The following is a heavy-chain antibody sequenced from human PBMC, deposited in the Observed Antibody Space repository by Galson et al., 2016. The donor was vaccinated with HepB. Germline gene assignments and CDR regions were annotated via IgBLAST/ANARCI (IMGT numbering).Heavy chain of an antibody. D-gene: IGHD6-19*01. J-gene: IGHJ6*02. CDR3: ARESGIAVAWNPFHYYYYGMDV. V-gene: IGHV3-33*08. Sequence: SLRLSCAASGFTFSRYGFHWVRQAPGKGLEWVAVIWYDGSNKYYADSVKGRFTISRDNSKNTLYLQMNSLRAEDTAVYHCARESGIAVAWNPFHYYYYGMDVWGQGTTVTVSS. CDR2: IWYDGSNK. CDR1: GFTFSRYG.